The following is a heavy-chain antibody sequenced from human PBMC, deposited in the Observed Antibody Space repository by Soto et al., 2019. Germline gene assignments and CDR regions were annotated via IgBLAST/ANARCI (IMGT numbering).Heavy chain of an antibody. D-gene: IGHD6-19*01. CDR1: GFTFSSYG. CDR2: ISYDGSNT. Sequence: QVQLVESGGGVVQPGRSLRLSCVASGFTFSSYGMHWVRQAPGKGLEWVAIISYDGSNTYYADSVKGRFTISRDNSKNTLYLQMNSLRAEDTAVYYCAKDFLIVVAGTYFDYWGQGTLVTVSS. V-gene: IGHV3-30*18. J-gene: IGHJ4*02. CDR3: AKDFLIVVAGTYFDY.